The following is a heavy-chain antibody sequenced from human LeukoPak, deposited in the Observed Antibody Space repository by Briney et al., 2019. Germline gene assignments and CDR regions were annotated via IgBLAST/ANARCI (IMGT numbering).Heavy chain of an antibody. V-gene: IGHV4-31*03. CDR3: ARGGDRRGFDY. J-gene: IGHJ4*02. Sequence: PSQTLSLTCTVSGGSISSGGYYWSWIRQHPGKGLEWIGYIYDSGSTYDNPSFKSRVTISVDTSKNHFSLRLSFVTAADTAVYYCARGGDRRGFDYWGQGTLVTVSS. CDR1: GGSISSGGYY. D-gene: IGHD1-14*01. CDR2: IYDSGST.